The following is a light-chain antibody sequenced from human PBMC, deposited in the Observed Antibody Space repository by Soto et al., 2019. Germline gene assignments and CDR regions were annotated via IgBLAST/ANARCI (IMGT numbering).Light chain of an antibody. CDR2: AAS. J-gene: IGKJ1*01. CDR1: QDIRGD. V-gene: IGKV1-17*02. Sequence: DFQMTQSPSSLSASVGDRVTITCRASQDIRGDLGWFQQKPGKAPKRLIYAASSLQSGVPSRFSASGSGTEFTLTISNLQPEDFATYYCLQHNTSPRTFGQGTKVEIK. CDR3: LQHNTSPRT.